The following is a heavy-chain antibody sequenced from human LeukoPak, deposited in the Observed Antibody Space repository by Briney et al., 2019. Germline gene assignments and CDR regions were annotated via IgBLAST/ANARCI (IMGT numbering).Heavy chain of an antibody. V-gene: IGHV4-59*08. Sequence: SETLSLTCTVSGGSISSYYWSWIRQPPGKGLEWIGYIYYSGSTNYNPSLKSRVTISVDTSKNQFSLKLSSVTAADTAVYYCARQVYYGSGRSPFDYWGQGTLVTVSS. CDR3: ARQVYYGSGRSPFDY. CDR1: GGSISSYY. D-gene: IGHD3-10*01. J-gene: IGHJ4*02. CDR2: IYYSGST.